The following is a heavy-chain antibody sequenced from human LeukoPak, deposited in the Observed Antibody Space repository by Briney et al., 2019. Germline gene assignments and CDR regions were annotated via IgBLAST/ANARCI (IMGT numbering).Heavy chain of an antibody. J-gene: IGHJ4*02. D-gene: IGHD2-2*01. Sequence: PSETLSLTCTVSGGSISNYYWSWIRQPAGKGLEWIGRIYTSGSTNCNPSLKSRVTMSVDTSKNQFSLKLSSVTAADTAVYYCARQGYCSSTSCYSYIDYWGQGTLVTVSS. CDR1: GGSISNYY. CDR3: ARQGYCSSTSCYSYIDY. V-gene: IGHV4-4*07. CDR2: IYTSGST.